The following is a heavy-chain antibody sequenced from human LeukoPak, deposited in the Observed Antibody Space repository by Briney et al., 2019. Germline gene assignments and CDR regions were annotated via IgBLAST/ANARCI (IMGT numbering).Heavy chain of an antibody. CDR3: ARDPPGLTLGSPGDY. CDR1: GYTFTSYG. V-gene: IGHV1-18*01. J-gene: IGHJ4*02. D-gene: IGHD3-16*01. CDR2: ISANNGDT. Sequence: ASVKVSCKASGYTFTSYGIAWVRQAPGQGLEWMGWISANNGDTSYSQKLQGRVTMTTDTSTNTAYMELRSLTSDDTAVYYCARDPPGLTLGSPGDYWGQGTLVIVSS.